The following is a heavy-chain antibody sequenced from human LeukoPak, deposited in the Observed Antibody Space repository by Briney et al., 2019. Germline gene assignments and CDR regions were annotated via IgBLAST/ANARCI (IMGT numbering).Heavy chain of an antibody. CDR1: RFSFSAYP. Sequence: GGSLRLSCAASRFSFSAYPMGWVRRAPGKGLEWVSGISASGDVTFHADPVKGRFTISRDNAKNTLFLQMNSLRAGDTAVYYCITGRTDSRYYFDYWGQGALVTVSS. J-gene: IGHJ4*02. CDR3: ITGRTDSRYYFDY. V-gene: IGHV3-23*01. D-gene: IGHD1-14*01. CDR2: ISASGDVT.